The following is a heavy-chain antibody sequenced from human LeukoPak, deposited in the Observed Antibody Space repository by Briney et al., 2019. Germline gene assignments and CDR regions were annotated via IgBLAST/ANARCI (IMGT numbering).Heavy chain of an antibody. CDR2: IYYSGST. V-gene: IGHV4-39*01. Sequence: SETLSLTCTVSGGSIGSSSYYWGWIRQPPGKGLEWIGSIYYSGSTYYNPSLKSRVTISVDTSKNQFSLKLSSVTAADTAVYYCARQGITIFGVVIIGYFDYWGQGTLVTVSS. D-gene: IGHD3-3*01. CDR1: GGSIGSSSYY. J-gene: IGHJ4*02. CDR3: ARQGITIFGVVIIGYFDY.